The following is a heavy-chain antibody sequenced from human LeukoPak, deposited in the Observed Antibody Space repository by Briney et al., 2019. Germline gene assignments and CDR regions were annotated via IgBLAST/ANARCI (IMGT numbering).Heavy chain of an antibody. J-gene: IGHJ4*02. Sequence: SQTLSLTCTVSGGSISSGDYYWSWLRQPPGMGLQWLGNTYYSGSTYYNPSLKRRVTISVDTSKNQFSLKLSSVTAADTAVYYCARAATVTTGDEYWGQGTLVTVSS. CDR2: TYYSGST. V-gene: IGHV4-30-4*08. D-gene: IGHD4-17*01. CDR1: GGSISSGDYY. CDR3: ARAATVTTGDEY.